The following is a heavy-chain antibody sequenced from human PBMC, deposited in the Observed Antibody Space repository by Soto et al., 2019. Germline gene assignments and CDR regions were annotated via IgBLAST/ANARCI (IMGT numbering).Heavy chain of an antibody. CDR3: AKLVTKAVVTASDY. CDR2: ISGSGGST. J-gene: IGHJ4*02. D-gene: IGHD2-21*02. CDR1: GFTFSDYY. Sequence: GGSLRLSCAASGFTFSDYYMSWIRQTPGKGLEWVSAISGSGGSTYYADSVKGRFTISRDNSKNTLYLQMNSLRAEDTAVYYCAKLVTKAVVTASDYWGQGTLVTV. V-gene: IGHV3-23*01.